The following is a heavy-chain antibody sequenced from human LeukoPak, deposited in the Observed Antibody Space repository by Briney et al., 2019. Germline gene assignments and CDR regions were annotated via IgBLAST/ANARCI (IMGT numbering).Heavy chain of an antibody. D-gene: IGHD3-22*01. CDR2: ISGSGGST. V-gene: IGHV3-23*01. CDR3: AKDPNPYYDSSGYYHDY. Sequence: GGSLRLSCAASGFTFSSYAMSWVRQAPGKGLEWVSAISGSGGSTYYADSVKGRFTISRDNSKNTLYLQMNSLRAEDTAVYYCAKDPNPYYDSSGYYHDYWGQGTLVTVSS. CDR1: GFTFSSYA. J-gene: IGHJ4*02.